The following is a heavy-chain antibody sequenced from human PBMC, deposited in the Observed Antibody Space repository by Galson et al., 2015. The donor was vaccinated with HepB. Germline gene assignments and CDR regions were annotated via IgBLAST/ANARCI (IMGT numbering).Heavy chain of an antibody. Sequence: SLRLSCAASGFTFSSYAMHWVRQAPGKGLEWVAVISYDGSNKYYADSVKGRFTISRDNSKNTLYLQMNSLRAEDTAVYYCARAPFYDVDAFDIWGQGTMVTVSS. D-gene: IGHD2/OR15-2a*01. CDR3: ARAPFYDVDAFDI. CDR2: ISYDGSNK. J-gene: IGHJ3*02. CDR1: GFTFSSYA. V-gene: IGHV3-30*04.